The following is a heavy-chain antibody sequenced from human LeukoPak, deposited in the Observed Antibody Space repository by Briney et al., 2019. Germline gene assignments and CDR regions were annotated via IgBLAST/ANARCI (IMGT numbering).Heavy chain of an antibody. Sequence: PGGSLRLSCAASGFTFSSFEMNWVRQAPGKGLEWVSVIYSGGSTYYADSVKGRFTISRDNSKNTLYLQMNSLRAEDTAVYYCARDSRQDYYDSSGYLWFAFDIWGQGTMVTVSS. J-gene: IGHJ3*02. CDR3: ARDSRQDYYDSSGYLWFAFDI. D-gene: IGHD3-22*01. V-gene: IGHV3-53*01. CDR2: IYSGGST. CDR1: GFTFSSFE.